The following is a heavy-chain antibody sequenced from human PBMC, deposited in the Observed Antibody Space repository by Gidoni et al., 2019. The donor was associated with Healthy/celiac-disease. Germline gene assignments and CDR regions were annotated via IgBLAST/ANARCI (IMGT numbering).Heavy chain of an antibody. CDR1: GGSITSGSYY. J-gene: IGHJ4*02. CDR3: AREQSRYYDSSGYYYVFDY. CDR2: IYTSGST. Sequence: QVQLQESGPGLVKPSQTLSLPCTVSGGSITSGSYYWSWIRQPAGKGLEWIGRIYTSGSTNYNPSLKSRVTISVDTSKTQFSLKLSSVTAADTAVYYCAREQSRYYDSSGYYYVFDYWGQGTLVTVSS. D-gene: IGHD3-22*01. V-gene: IGHV4-61*02.